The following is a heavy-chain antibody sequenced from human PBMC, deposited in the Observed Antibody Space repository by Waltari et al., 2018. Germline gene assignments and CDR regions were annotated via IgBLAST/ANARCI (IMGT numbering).Heavy chain of an antibody. D-gene: IGHD5-18*01. CDR2: IIPILGIA. CDR1: GGTFSSYA. Sequence: QVQLVQSGAEVKKPGSSVKVTCKAAGGTFSSYASSWGRRAPGQGLEWMGRIIPILGIANYAQKFQGRVTITADKSTSTAYMGLSSLRSEDTAVYYCAETLGWGYSSDAFDIWGQGTMVTVSS. J-gene: IGHJ3*02. CDR3: AETLGWGYSSDAFDI. V-gene: IGHV1-69*04.